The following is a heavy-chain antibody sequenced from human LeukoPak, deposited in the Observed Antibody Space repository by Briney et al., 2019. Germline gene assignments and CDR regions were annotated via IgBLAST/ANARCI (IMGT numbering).Heavy chain of an antibody. D-gene: IGHD3-22*01. J-gene: IGHJ4*02. CDR3: ARDRGQSFHDSSGYYPR. Sequence: SVKVSCKASGYTFTSYGISWVRQAPGQGLEWMGRIIPILGIANYAQKFQGRVTITADKSTSTAYMELSSLRSEDTAVYYCARDRGQSFHDSSGYYPRWGQGTLVTVSS. CDR1: GYTFTSYG. CDR2: IIPILGIA. V-gene: IGHV1-69*04.